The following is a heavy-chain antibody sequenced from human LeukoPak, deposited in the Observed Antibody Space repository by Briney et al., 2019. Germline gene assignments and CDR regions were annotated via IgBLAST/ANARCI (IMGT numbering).Heavy chain of an antibody. J-gene: IGHJ2*01. CDR1: GASFRAYY. Sequence: PSETLSLTCAVYGASFRAYYWSWIRQAPGKGLERIGEINDSGHARYNASLKSRVTMSVDTSMNQFSLKLKSVTAADTAVYYCASSRDLYHDAFTSYWYFDVWGRGSLVTVSS. CDR2: INDSGHA. D-gene: IGHD3-3*01. V-gene: IGHV4-34*01. CDR3: ASSRDLYHDAFTSYWYFDV.